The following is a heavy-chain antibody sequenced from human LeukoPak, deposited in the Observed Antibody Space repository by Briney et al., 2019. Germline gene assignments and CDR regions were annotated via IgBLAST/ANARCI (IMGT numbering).Heavy chain of an antibody. Sequence: GGSLRLSCAASGFTFSSYAMHWVRQAPGKGLEWVAVISYDGSNKYYADSVKGRFTISRDSSKNTLYLQMNSLRPDDTSVYYCAKEGTHRFGPLIQRAYDVWGQGTMVIVSS. CDR3: AKEGTHRFGPLIQRAYDV. J-gene: IGHJ3*01. V-gene: IGHV3-30-3*01. CDR2: ISYDGSNK. D-gene: IGHD3-10*01. CDR1: GFTFSSYA.